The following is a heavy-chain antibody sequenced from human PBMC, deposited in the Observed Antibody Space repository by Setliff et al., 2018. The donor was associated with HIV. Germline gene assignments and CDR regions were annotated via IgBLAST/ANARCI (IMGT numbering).Heavy chain of an antibody. J-gene: IGHJ6*02. V-gene: IGHV3-23*01. CDR2: ISGSGIGS. CDR3: AKTLPPLYPPHDYYFAMDV. CDR1: GFTFSRYA. Sequence: PGGSLRLSCAASGFTFSRYAMTWVRQAPGKGLEWVSAISGSGIGSYYPDSLKGRFTISRDNSKNTLYLQMNSLRAEDTAVYYFAKTLPPLYPPHDYYFAMDVWGQGTTVTVSS. D-gene: IGHD2-15*01.